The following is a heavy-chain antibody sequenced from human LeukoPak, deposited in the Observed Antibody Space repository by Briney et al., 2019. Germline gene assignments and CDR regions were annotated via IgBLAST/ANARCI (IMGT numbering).Heavy chain of an antibody. Sequence: PVQPLDSHSVTSSYSTYIYYADSLKGRFTISRDNAKNSLYLQMNGLRAEDTAVYYCARDSFAGYDSSGYSSYDYWGQGTLVTVSS. CDR2: TSSYSTYI. CDR3: ARDSFAGYDSSGYSSYDY. J-gene: IGHJ4*02. V-gene: IGHV3-21*05. D-gene: IGHD3-22*01.